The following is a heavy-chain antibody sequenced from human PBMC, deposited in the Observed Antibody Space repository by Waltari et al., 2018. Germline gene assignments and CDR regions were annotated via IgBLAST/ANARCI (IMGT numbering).Heavy chain of an antibody. D-gene: IGHD3-22*01. CDR3: ARGLCSGNYCYYLDH. V-gene: IGHV1-2*02. CDR1: GYTFTGYF. CDR2: MNTHNGGT. Sequence: QVQLVQSGAEVKEPGASVKVSCKASGYTFTGYFIHWVRQAPGQGLEWMGWMNTHNGGTKYAYNFQDRVTMTRDTSISTAYLELSSLRSDDTAVYYCARGLCSGNYCYYLDHWGQGTLVSVSS. J-gene: IGHJ4*02.